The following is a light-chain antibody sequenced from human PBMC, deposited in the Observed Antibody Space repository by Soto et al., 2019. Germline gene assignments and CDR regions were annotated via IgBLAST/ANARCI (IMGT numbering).Light chain of an antibody. CDR1: SSDVGRYDH. V-gene: IGLV2-11*01. J-gene: IGLJ1*01. CDR2: DVT. CDR3: CSFAGSYSYV. Sequence: QSVLTQPRSVSGSPGQSVTISCTGTSSDVGRYDHVSWYQQYPGEAPKLIIYDVTERPSGVPDRFSGSKSGNTASLTISGLRAEDEAAYSCCSFAGSYSYVFGSGTRSPS.